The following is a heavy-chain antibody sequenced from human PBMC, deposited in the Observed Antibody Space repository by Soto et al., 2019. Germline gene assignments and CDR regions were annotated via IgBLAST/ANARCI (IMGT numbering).Heavy chain of an antibody. J-gene: IGHJ6*02. CDR1: GYTFINYY. CDR2: INPSGGRT. V-gene: IGHV1-46*01. Sequence: ASVKVSCKSSGYTFINYYVHWVRQAPGQGLEWMGMINPSGGRTTYPQKFQGRVTMTRDTSTSTVYVELSSLRSDDTAVFYCAREKASTSLLTHYFYAMDVWGQGTTVTVSS. CDR3: AREKASTSLLTHYFYAMDV.